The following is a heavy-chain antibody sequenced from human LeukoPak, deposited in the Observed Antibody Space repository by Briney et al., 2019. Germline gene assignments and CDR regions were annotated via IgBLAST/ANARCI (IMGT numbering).Heavy chain of an antibody. CDR3: ARALVVEKYFDY. Sequence: PSESLSLTCTVSGGSISSGDYFWSWIRLPPGKGLEWIGYIYYSGAAYYSPSLKSRATISVDTSNNQFSLKLTSVTAADTAVYYCARALVVEKYFDYWGQGTLVTVSS. J-gene: IGHJ4*02. D-gene: IGHD2-15*01. CDR2: IYYSGAA. CDR1: GGSISSGDYF. V-gene: IGHV4-30-4*01.